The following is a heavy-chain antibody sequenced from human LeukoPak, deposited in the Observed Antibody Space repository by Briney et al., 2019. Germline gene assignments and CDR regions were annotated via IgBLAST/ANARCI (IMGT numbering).Heavy chain of an antibody. V-gene: IGHV3-64*01. CDR1: GFTFSDYA. J-gene: IGHJ4*02. Sequence: GGSLRLSCAASGFTFSDYAMHWVRQAPGKELEYVSAISSNGGSIHYANSVKGRFTISRDNSKNTLYLQMDSLRAEDTAVYYCARDLVGANFDYWGQGTLVTVSS. CDR2: ISSNGGSI. CDR3: ARDLVGANFDY. D-gene: IGHD1-26*01.